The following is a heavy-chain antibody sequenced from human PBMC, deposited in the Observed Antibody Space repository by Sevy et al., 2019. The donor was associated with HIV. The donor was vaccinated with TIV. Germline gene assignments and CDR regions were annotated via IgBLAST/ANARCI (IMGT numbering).Heavy chain of an antibody. Sequence: GGSLRLSCAASGFTFSNAWMSWVRQAPGKGLEWVGRIKRKTDGGTTDYAAPVKGRFTISRDDSKNTLYLQMNSLKTEDTAVYYCTGLEGGSSWSYFDYWGQGTLVTVSS. D-gene: IGHD6-13*01. CDR1: GFTFSNAW. J-gene: IGHJ4*02. CDR2: IKRKTDGGTT. CDR3: TGLEGGSSWSYFDY. V-gene: IGHV3-15*01.